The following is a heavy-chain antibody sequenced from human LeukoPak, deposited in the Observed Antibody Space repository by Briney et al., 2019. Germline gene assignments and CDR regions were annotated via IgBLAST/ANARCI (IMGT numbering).Heavy chain of an antibody. CDR1: GGSISSDYW. CDR2: IHYTGTT. CDR3: ARGSHDTIRGVFDT. V-gene: IGHV4-4*02. J-gene: IGHJ3*02. D-gene: IGHD3-10*01. Sequence: SGTLSLTCAVSGGSISSDYWWSWVRQPPGKGLEYIREIHYTGTTNYNPSLKSRVTISLDKSKNQFSLNLNSVTAADTAVFYCARGSHDTIRGVFDTWGQGTMVTVSS.